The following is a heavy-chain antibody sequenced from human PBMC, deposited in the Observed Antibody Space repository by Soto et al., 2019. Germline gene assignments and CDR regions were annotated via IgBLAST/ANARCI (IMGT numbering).Heavy chain of an antibody. V-gene: IGHV4-59*12. CDR1: GGSISSYY. Sequence: PSETLSLTCTVSGGSISSYYWSWLRQPPGKGLEWIGYFYYTGSTNYNPSLKSRVTISIDASKNQFSLRLSSVTAADTAVYYCARSMHYSDGSNYSPFDYWGQGTLVTVSS. CDR2: FYYTGST. CDR3: ARSMHYSDGSNYSPFDY. J-gene: IGHJ4*02. D-gene: IGHD3-22*01.